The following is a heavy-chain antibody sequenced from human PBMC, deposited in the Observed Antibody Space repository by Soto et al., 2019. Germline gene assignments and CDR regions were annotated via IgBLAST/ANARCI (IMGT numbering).Heavy chain of an antibody. V-gene: IGHV1-18*01. CDR2: ISAYNVNT. J-gene: IGHJ4*02. CDR1: GYTFTNFG. D-gene: IGHD3-16*01. Sequence: QVQLVQSGAEVKKPGASVKVSCKASGYTFTNFGISWVRQAPGQGLEWMGWISAYNVNTNYAQKFQGIVTMNTDTSTSTAYMEVRSLRFDDTAAYYSARGGTPIDYWGQGTLVTVSS. CDR3: ARGGTPIDY.